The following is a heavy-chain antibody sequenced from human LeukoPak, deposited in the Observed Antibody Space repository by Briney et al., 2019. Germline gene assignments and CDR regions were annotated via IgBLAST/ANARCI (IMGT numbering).Heavy chain of an antibody. J-gene: IGHJ4*02. Sequence: PSETLSLTCTVSGGSISSQYWSLIRQPPGKALEWMGYIYYSGITKYSPSLKSRVTISVDTSKNQFSLRLTSVTAADTAVYYCARTSYHYNSWDYGWYFDYWGQGTLVTVSA. CDR2: IYYSGIT. CDR1: GGSISSQY. D-gene: IGHD3-10*01. CDR3: ARTSYHYNSWDYGWYFDY. V-gene: IGHV4-59*11.